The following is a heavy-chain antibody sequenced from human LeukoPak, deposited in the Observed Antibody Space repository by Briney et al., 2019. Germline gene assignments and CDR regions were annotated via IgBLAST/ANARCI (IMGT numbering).Heavy chain of an antibody. J-gene: IGHJ4*02. CDR1: GFTFSSYA. CDR2: ISYDGSNK. CDR3: ARGLSIGIAVAGRGPYYFDY. V-gene: IGHV3-30-3*01. Sequence: HPGRSLRLSCAASGFTFSSYAMHWVRQAPGKGLEWVAVISYDGSNKYYADSVKGRFTISRDNSKNTLYLQMNSLRAEDTAVYYCARGLSIGIAVAGRGPYYFDYWGQGTLVTVSS. D-gene: IGHD6-19*01.